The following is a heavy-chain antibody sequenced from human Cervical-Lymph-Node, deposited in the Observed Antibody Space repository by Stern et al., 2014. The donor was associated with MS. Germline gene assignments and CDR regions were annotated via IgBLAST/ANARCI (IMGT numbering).Heavy chain of an antibody. J-gene: IGHJ4*02. CDR3: ARGTGDYGDY. D-gene: IGHD1-14*01. CDR1: GYTFTSYY. CDR2: IIPSGGTT. V-gene: IGHV1-46*01. Sequence: VQLVESGAEVKKPGASVKVSCKASGYTFTSYYIHWARQAPGQGLEWVGIIIPSGGTTDYAQKFQGRVTMTRDTSTSTVYMELSNLRSEDTAVYYCARGTGDYGDYWGQGTLVTVSS.